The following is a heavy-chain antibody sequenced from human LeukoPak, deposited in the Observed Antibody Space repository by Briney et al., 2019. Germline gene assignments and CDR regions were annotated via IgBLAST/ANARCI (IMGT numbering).Heavy chain of an antibody. CDR3: ARDSLRLLWFGELSPTRVGDAFDI. J-gene: IGHJ3*02. CDR1: GGTFSSYA. D-gene: IGHD3-10*01. V-gene: IGHV1-69*05. Sequence: ASVKVSCKASGGTFSSYAISWVRQAPGQGLEWMGRIIPIFGTANYAQKFQGRVTITTDESTSTAYMELSSLRSEDTAVYYCARDSLRLLWFGELSPTRVGDAFDIWGQGTMVTVSS. CDR2: IIPIFGTA.